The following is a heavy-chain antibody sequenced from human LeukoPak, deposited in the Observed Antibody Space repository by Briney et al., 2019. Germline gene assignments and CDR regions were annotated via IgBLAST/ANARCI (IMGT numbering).Heavy chain of an antibody. CDR3: AKKTKATIAFDY. V-gene: IGHV4-34*01. J-gene: IGHJ4*02. D-gene: IGHD5-24*01. CDR2: INHSGST. CDR1: GGSFSGYY. Sequence: SETLSLTCAVDGGSFSGYYWSWIRQPPGKGLEWIGEINHSGSTNYNPSLKSRVTISVDTSKNQFSLKLSSVTAADTAVYYCAKKTKATIAFDYWGQGTLVTVSS.